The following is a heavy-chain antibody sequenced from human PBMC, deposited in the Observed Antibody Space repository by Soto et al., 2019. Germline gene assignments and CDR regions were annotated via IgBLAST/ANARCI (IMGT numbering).Heavy chain of an antibody. J-gene: IGHJ6*02. CDR1: GGTFSSYA. CDR2: IIPIFGTA. D-gene: IGHD2-15*01. Sequence: VASVKVSCKASGGTFSSYAISWVRQAPGQGLEWMGGIIPIFGTANYAQKFQGRVTITADESTSTAYMALSSLRSEDTAVYYCAREGYCSGGRCCYSYYYYYGMDVWGQGTTVTVSS. V-gene: IGHV1-69*13. CDR3: AREGYCSGGRCCYSYYYYYGMDV.